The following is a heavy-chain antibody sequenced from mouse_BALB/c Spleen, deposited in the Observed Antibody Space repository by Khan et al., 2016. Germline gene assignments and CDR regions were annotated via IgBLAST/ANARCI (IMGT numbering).Heavy chain of an antibody. V-gene: IGHV1-9*01. CDR3: ARCSY. CDR1: GYTFSNYW. Sequence: LEESGAELMKPGASVKISCKATGYTFSNYWIEWIKERPGHGLEWIGEILPGSGTTNYNEKFKGTATFTAETSSNTACMQLSSLTSEDSAVYYCARCSYWGQGTLVTVSA. J-gene: IGHJ3*01. CDR2: ILPGSGTT.